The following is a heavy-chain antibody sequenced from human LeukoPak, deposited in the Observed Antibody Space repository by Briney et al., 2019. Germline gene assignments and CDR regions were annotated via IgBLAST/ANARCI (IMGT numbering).Heavy chain of an antibody. J-gene: IGHJ6*03. CDR3: ARDGMEYYYMDV. V-gene: IGHV3-74*01. D-gene: IGHD1-26*01. CDR2: INSYGSST. Sequence: GGSLRLSCAASGFTFSSYWMHWVRQAPGKGLEWVSRINSYGSSTSYADSVKGRFTISRDNAKNTLYLQINSLRAEDTAVYYCARDGMEYYYMDVWGKGTTVTISS. CDR1: GFTFSSYW.